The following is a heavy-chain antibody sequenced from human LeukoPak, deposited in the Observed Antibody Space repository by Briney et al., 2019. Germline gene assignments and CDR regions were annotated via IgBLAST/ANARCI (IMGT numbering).Heavy chain of an antibody. J-gene: IGHJ4*02. CDR3: ARGLYSSGWYGRY. CDR2: INHSGST. D-gene: IGHD6-19*01. Sequence: SETLSLTCAVYGGSFSGYYWSWIRQPPGKGLEWIGEINHSGSTNYNPSLKSRVTISVDTSKNQFSLKLSSVTAADTAVYYGARGLYSSGWYGRYWGQGTLVTVPA. CDR1: GGSFSGYY. V-gene: IGHV4-34*01.